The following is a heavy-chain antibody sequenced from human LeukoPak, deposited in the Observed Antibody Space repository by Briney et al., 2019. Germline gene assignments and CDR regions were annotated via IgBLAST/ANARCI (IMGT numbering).Heavy chain of an antibody. D-gene: IGHD6-13*01. CDR1: GGSISTYY. CDR2: IYYTGNT. CDR3: ARGLMSSSWYFDY. J-gene: IGHJ4*02. V-gene: IGHV4-59*01. Sequence: RSSETLSLTCTVSGGSISTYYWNWIRQPPGKGLEWIGYIYYTGNTYSNPSLKSRVTISVDTSKNQFSLKLTSLTAADTAVYYCARGLMSSSWYFDYWGLGTLVTVSS.